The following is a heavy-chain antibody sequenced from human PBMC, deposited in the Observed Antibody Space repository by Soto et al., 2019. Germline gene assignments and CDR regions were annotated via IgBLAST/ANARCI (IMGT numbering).Heavy chain of an antibody. V-gene: IGHV1-69*13. CDR2: IIPIFGTA. Sequence: GASVKVSCKASGGTFSSYAISWVRQAPGQGLEWMGGIIPIFGTANYAQKFQGRVTITADESTSTAYMELSSLRSEDTAVYYCASSMTTVTMAEYFQHWGQGTLVTVSS. J-gene: IGHJ1*01. D-gene: IGHD4-17*01. CDR3: ASSMTTVTMAEYFQH. CDR1: GGTFSSYA.